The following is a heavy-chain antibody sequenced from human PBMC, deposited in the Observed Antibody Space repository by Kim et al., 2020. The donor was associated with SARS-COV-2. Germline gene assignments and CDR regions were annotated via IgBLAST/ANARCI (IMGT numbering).Heavy chain of an antibody. Sequence: GGSLRLSCAASGFTFSSYAMHWVRQAPGKGLEWVAVISYDGSNKYYADSVKGRFTISRDNSKNTLYLQMNSLRAEDTAVYYCARDPSVDYDFWSGYFLGWFDPWGQGTLVTVSS. D-gene: IGHD3-3*01. CDR1: GFTFSSYA. J-gene: IGHJ5*02. V-gene: IGHV3-30-3*01. CDR2: ISYDGSNK. CDR3: ARDPSVDYDFWSGYFLGWFDP.